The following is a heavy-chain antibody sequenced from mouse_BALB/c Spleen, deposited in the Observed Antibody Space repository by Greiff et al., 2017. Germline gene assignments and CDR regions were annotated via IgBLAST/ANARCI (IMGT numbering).Heavy chain of an antibody. J-gene: IGHJ4*01. CDR1: GFTFSSFG. D-gene: IGHD2-2*01. Sequence: EVMLVESGGGLVQPGGSRKLSCAASGFTFSSFGMHWVRQAPEKGLEWVAYISSGSSTIYYADTVKGRFTISRDNPKNTLFLQMTSLRSEDTAMYYCARHGGYLMDYWGQGTSVTVSS. CDR3: ARHGGYLMDY. CDR2: ISSGSSTI. V-gene: IGHV5-17*02.